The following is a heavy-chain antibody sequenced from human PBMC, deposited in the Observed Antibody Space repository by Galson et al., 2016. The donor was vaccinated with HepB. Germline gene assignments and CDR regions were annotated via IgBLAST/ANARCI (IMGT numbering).Heavy chain of an antibody. D-gene: IGHD6-19*01. CDR3: ARDLSSGWSEGGWFDP. V-gene: IGHV1-69*06. CDR2: IIPIFDTA. Sequence: SVKVSCKASGGTFSTYVISWVRQAPGQGLEWMGGIIPIFDTANFAQKFQGRVTITADKSTSTVYMEVSSLRSEDTAVYYCARDLSSGWSEGGWFDPWGQGTLITVSS. CDR1: GGTFSTYV. J-gene: IGHJ5*02.